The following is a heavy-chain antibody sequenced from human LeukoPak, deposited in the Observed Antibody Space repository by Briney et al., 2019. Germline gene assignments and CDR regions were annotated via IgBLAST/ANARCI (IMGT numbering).Heavy chain of an antibody. V-gene: IGHV3-66*01. J-gene: IGHJ4*02. CDR3: ARGWAGAFDC. Sequence: GGSLRLSCAASGFTFSDYYMTWIRQAPGKGLEWVSVLHNDGTTHYAEYVKGRFTISRDDSQNTLHLQMNSLRAEDTALYYCARGWAGAFDCWGQGTLVTVSS. CDR1: GFTFSDYY. D-gene: IGHD1-26*01. CDR2: LHNDGTT.